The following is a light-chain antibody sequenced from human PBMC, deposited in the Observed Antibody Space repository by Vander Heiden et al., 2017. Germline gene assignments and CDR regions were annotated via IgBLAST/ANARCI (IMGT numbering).Light chain of an antibody. CDR2: GKN. V-gene: IGLV3-19*01. CDR3: NSRDSSGNYV. CDR1: SLRSYY. J-gene: IGLJ1*01. Sequence: SSQLTQDPAVSVALGQTVRITCQGDSLRSYYAGWYQQKPGQAPVLVIYGKNNRPSGIPDRFSGSSSGNTASLTITGAQAEDEADYYCNSRDSSGNYVFGTGTKVTVL.